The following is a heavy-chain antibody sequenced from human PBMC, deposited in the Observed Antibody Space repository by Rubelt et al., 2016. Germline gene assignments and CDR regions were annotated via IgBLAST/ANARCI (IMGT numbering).Heavy chain of an antibody. CDR2: VYYSGRT. CDR3: AGDCIVGATCACEI. V-gene: IGHV4-39*07. CDR1: GGSISSSSYY. J-gene: IGHJ3*02. Sequence: QVQLQESGPGLVKPSETLSLTCTVSGGSISSSSYYWGGIRQPPGKGLEWIGSVYYSGRTYYNPSLKSQVTISVDTSKNQISLRLSSVTAAATAAYYWAGDCIVGATCACEIWGQGTMVTVSS. D-gene: IGHD1-26*01.